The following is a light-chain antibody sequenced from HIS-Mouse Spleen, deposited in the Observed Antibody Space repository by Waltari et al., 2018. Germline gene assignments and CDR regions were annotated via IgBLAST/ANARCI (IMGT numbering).Light chain of an antibody. Sequence: SYELTQPPSVSVSPGQTSRITCSGDALPKKYAYWYQQKAGQAPVLVISEDSKRPSGIPGRLSGASSGTRATLNISGAQVEDEAEYDCYTTDSSGNHRVCGGGTKLTVL. V-gene: IGLV3-10*01. J-gene: IGLJ2*01. CDR3: YTTDSSGNHRV. CDR1: ALPKKY. CDR2: EDS.